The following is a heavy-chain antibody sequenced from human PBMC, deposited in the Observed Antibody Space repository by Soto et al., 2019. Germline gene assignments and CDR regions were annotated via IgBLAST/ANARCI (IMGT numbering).Heavy chain of an antibody. CDR1: GGSFSGYY. CDR3: ARGRYGMDV. V-gene: IGHV4-34*01. CDR2: INHSGST. Sequence: SETLSLTCAVYGGSFSGYYWSWIRQPPGKGLEWIGEINHSGSTNYNPSLKSRVTISVDTSKNQFSLKLSSVTAADTAVYYCARGRYGMDVLGQGTTVTVSS. J-gene: IGHJ6*02.